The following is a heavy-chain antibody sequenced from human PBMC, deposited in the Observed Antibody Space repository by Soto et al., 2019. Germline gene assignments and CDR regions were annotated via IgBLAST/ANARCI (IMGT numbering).Heavy chain of an antibody. J-gene: IGHJ3*02. D-gene: IGHD3-22*01. CDR3: TRMYYYDSSDPVGVAFDI. Sequence: QVQLEESGGGVVQSGRSLRLACAASGFTFSTYVVHWVRQAPGKGLEWVAVISYDGSIKCYADSVKGRFSISRDNSKNMVSLQMSSLRAEDTAVYYCTRMYYYDSSDPVGVAFDIWGQGTMVTVSS. CDR1: GFTFSTYV. CDR2: ISYDGSIK. V-gene: IGHV3-30*14.